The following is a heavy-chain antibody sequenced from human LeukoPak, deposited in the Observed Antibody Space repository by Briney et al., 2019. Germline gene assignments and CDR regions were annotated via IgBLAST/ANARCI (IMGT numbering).Heavy chain of an antibody. Sequence: GGSLRLSCAASEFTFSQYAMHWVRQAPRKGLEWVAAIWYDGSNNYYEDSVRGRFTISRDNSKNTLYLQMNSLRAEDTAVYYCAREADCSGGSCYRGAFDIWGQGTMVTVSS. CDR3: AREADCSGGSCYRGAFDI. CDR1: EFTFSQYA. CDR2: IWYDGSNN. J-gene: IGHJ3*02. D-gene: IGHD2-15*01. V-gene: IGHV3-33*01.